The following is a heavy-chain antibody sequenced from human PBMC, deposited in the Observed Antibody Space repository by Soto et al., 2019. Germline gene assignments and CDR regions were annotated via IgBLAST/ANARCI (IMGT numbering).Heavy chain of an antibody. V-gene: IGHV4-34*01. D-gene: IGHD2-8*02. CDR1: GGSFSGYY. Sequence: QVQLQQWGAGLLKPSAPLSLTFSVYGGSFSGYYWTWIRQSPGKGLEWMGAINHSGSTSYSPSLKSRVTISVDTSKNQFSRSLTSVTAADTAVYYCARGLERNNFVVMVVTSSEHWFDSWGQGTRVTVAS. CDR2: INHSGST. J-gene: IGHJ5*01. CDR3: ARGLERNNFVVMVVTSSEHWFDS.